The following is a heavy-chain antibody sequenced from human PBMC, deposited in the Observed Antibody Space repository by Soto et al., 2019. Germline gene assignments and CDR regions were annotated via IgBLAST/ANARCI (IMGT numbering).Heavy chain of an antibody. D-gene: IGHD2-8*01. V-gene: IGHV3-21*01. Sequence: ESGGGLVKPGGSLRLSCAASGFTFSSYSMNWVRQAPGKGLEWVSSISSSSSYIYYADSVKGRFTISRDNAKNSLYLQMNSLRAEDTAVYYCARACTNGVCYLYYYYGMDVWGQGTTVTVSS. J-gene: IGHJ6*02. CDR2: ISSSSSYI. CDR1: GFTFSSYS. CDR3: ARACTNGVCYLYYYYGMDV.